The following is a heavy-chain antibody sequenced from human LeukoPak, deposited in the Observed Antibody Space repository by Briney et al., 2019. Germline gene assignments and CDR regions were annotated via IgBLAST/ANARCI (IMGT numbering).Heavy chain of an antibody. V-gene: IGHV3-48*02. CDR2: IRTTAEGAKYA. J-gene: IGHJ4*02. CDR1: GFSFTDYP. D-gene: IGHD3-9*01. CDR3: ETGKRYAFDY. Sequence: GGSLRLSCATSGFSFTDYPMNWVRQAPGKGLEWNSNIRTTAEGAKYAYYADSVKGRVTISRDDGKNTLYLHMNSLRDDDTAVYYAETGKRYAFDYWGQGILVTVSS.